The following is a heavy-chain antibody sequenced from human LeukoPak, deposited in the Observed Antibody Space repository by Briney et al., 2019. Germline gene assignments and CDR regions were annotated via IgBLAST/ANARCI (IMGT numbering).Heavy chain of an antibody. Sequence: GFLGLFCSALGFPFSSFAIDWVRPGPGEGLELVLAISGSGGSTYYADSVKGRFTISRDIAKNMLNLEVNSLRTEDTAVYYCARDPQRGAPDYFDSWGQGTLVTVSS. J-gene: IGHJ4*02. D-gene: IGHD6-25*01. CDR2: ISGSGGST. CDR3: ARDPQRGAPDYFDS. CDR1: GFPFSSFA. V-gene: IGHV3-23*01.